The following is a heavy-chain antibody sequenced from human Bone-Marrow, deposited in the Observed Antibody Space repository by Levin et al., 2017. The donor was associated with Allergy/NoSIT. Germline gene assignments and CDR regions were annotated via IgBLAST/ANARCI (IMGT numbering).Heavy chain of an antibody. D-gene: IGHD3-22*01. CDR3: ARDRGYYDSRGLYLTGLDY. J-gene: IGHJ4*02. V-gene: IGHV4-61*01. CDR1: GDSVTSGNYY. CDR2: IYYFGTT. Sequence: SETLSLTCTVSGDSVTSGNYYWTWIRQPPGMGLEWIGYIYYFGTTNYNPFLESRVTISVDTSKNQFSLKLTSVTAADTAIYYCARDRGYYDSRGLYLTGLDYWAQGALVTVSS.